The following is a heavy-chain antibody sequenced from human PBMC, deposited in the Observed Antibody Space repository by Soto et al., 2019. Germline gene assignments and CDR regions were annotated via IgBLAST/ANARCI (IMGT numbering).Heavy chain of an antibody. CDR2: VNPSGGHT. CDR3: ARGGHVVVVTAAVDY. J-gene: IGHJ4*02. D-gene: IGHD2-21*02. V-gene: IGHV1-46*04. Sequence: QVQLVQSGAEVKKPGASVKVSCKASGDTFTDYYIHWVRQAPGQGLEWMGTVNPSGGHTTYAQHLLGRANMTRYTATSTLDIELTSLTSEDTAVYYCARGGHVVVVTAAVDYWGQGTLVTVSS. CDR1: GDTFTDYY.